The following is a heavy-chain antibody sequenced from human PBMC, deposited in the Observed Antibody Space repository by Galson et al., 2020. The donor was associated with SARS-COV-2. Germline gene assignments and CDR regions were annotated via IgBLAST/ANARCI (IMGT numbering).Heavy chain of an antibody. J-gene: IGHJ4*02. CDR1: GGSISSSSYY. V-gene: IGHV4-39*01. Sequence: SETLSLTCTVSGGSISSSSYYWGWLRQPPGKGLEWIGSIYYSGSTYYNPSLKSRVTISVDTSKNQFSLKLSSVTAADTAVYYCARYYDILTGYYGNFDYWGQGTLVTVSS. D-gene: IGHD3-9*01. CDR2: IYYSGST. CDR3: ARYYDILTGYYGNFDY.